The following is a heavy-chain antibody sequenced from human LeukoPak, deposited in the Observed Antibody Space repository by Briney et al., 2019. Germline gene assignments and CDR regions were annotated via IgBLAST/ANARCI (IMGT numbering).Heavy chain of an antibody. J-gene: IGHJ6*02. CDR2: ISDSNGYI. CDR1: GFTFSSNS. D-gene: IGHD3-10*01. CDR3: ARDSVRGGHYGMDV. V-gene: IGHV3-21*01. Sequence: PGGSLRLSCAASGFTFSSNSMNWVRQAPGKGLEWVSCISDSNGYIYYAHSVKGRFTISRDNTKTSLYLQMNSLRAEDTAVYYCARDSVRGGHYGMDVWGQGTTVTVSS.